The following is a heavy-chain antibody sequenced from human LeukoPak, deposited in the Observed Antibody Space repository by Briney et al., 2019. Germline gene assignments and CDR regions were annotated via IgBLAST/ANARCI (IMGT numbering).Heavy chain of an antibody. V-gene: IGHV3-9*01. J-gene: IGHJ5*02. CDR1: GFTFDDYA. CDR3: AKAPIYYDSDGYLNWFDP. Sequence: GGSLRLSCAASGFTFDDYAMHWVRQAPGKGLEWVSGISWNSGTIGYADSVKGRFTISRDNARNSLYLQMNSLRREDTALYYCAKAPIYYDSDGYLNWFDPWGQGTLVTVSS. D-gene: IGHD3-22*01. CDR2: ISWNSGTI.